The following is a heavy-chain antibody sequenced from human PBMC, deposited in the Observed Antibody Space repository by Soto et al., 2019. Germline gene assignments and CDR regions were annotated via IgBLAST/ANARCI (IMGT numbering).Heavy chain of an antibody. D-gene: IGHD3-10*01. Sequence: QVQLVQSGAEVKKPGASVKVSCKPSGYTFSSHDLSWVRQAPGQGLEWLGWISTWSGDTNYAQKFQGRVTMTIDRGTSKAYMEVKSLRSDDTAVYYCARDYTITREDCFDPWGQGTLVTVSS. CDR3: ARDYTITREDCFDP. CDR2: ISTWSGDT. V-gene: IGHV1-18*01. J-gene: IGHJ5*02. CDR1: GYTFSSHD.